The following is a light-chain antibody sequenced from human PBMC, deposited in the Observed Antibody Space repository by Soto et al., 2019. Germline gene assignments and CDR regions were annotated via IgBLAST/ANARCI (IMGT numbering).Light chain of an antibody. Sequence: IVLTQSPATLSSSPWERATLSCRASQTVSNKLAWYQHKPGQAPRLLTYDTSNRATGIPARFSGSGSGTDFTLTISRLEPEDFAVYYCHQRKSWPRTFGQGTKVDIK. CDR2: DTS. J-gene: IGKJ1*01. V-gene: IGKV3-11*01. CDR1: QTVSNK. CDR3: HQRKSWPRT.